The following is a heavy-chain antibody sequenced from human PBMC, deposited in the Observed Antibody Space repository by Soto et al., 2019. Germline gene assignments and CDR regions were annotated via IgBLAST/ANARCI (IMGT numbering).Heavy chain of an antibody. Sequence: EVQLLESGGGLVQPGGSLRLSCAASGFTFSSYAMSWVRQAPGKGLEWVSAISGSGGSTYYADSVKGRFTISRDKSKNTLYLQMNSLRAEDTAVYYCAKDYDFWSGYGDYWGQGTLVTVSS. V-gene: IGHV3-23*01. CDR2: ISGSGGST. D-gene: IGHD3-3*01. J-gene: IGHJ4*02. CDR1: GFTFSSYA. CDR3: AKDYDFWSGYGDY.